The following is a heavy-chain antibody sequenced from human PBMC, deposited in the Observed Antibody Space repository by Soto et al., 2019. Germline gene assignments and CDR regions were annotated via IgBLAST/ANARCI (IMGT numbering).Heavy chain of an antibody. J-gene: IGHJ6*02. V-gene: IGHV4-34*01. CDR3: ARSRRGYCSGGSCYTTPYYYGMDV. CDR2: INHSGST. D-gene: IGHD2-15*01. Sequence: TSETLSLTCAVYGGSFSGYYWSWIRQPPGKGLEWIGEINHSGSTNYNPSLKSRVTISVDTSKNQFSLKLSSVTAADTAVYYCARSRRGYCSGGSCYTTPYYYGMDVWGQGTTVTVSS. CDR1: GGSFSGYY.